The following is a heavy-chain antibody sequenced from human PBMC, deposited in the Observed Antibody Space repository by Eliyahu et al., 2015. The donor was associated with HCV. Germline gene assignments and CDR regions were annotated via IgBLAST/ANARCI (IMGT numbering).Heavy chain of an antibody. CDR3: AGDFPFSRAYCTSSGCYTFDS. V-gene: IGHV3-30*04. Sequence: QVRLVESGGGVVQPGKSLRLSCAASEFAFRAYPLXWVRQAPGKGLEWVALISHDGTRDFYADSVRGRFTISRDNSKNTLFLQMNSLGADDSAVYYCAGDFPFSRAYCTSSGCYTFDSWGHGTLVTVSS. CDR2: ISHDGTRD. CDR1: EFAFRAYP. J-gene: IGHJ4*01. D-gene: IGHD2-2*02.